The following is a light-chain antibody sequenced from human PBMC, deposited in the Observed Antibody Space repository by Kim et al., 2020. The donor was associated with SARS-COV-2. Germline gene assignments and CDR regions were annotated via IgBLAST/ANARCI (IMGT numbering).Light chain of an antibody. CDR3: QQYGTSPRT. Sequence: EIVLTQYPGTLSLSPRERATLSCSASQSVSSNYLAWYQQKPGQAPRLLIYGASSRETSIPDRFSGSGSGTDFTLTINRLEPEDFAVYYCQQYGTSPRTFGQGTKVDIK. V-gene: IGKV3-20*01. CDR1: QSVSSNY. CDR2: GAS. J-gene: IGKJ1*01.